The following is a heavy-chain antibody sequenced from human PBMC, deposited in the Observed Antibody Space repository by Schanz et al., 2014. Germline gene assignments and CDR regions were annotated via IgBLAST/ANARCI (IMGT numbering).Heavy chain of an antibody. CDR3: ARALFGSGHGDV. CDR2: ISANSGGT. D-gene: IGHD3-10*01. V-gene: IGHV1-2*02. J-gene: IGHJ6*02. CDR1: GGTFSDSY. Sequence: QVQLVQSGAEVKKPGSSVKVSCKASGGTFSDSYVHWVRQAPGQGLEWMGWISANSGGTNYAQKFQGRVTMTRDTSISTAYMELSRLKSDDTAVYYCARALFGSGHGDVWGQGTTVTVSS.